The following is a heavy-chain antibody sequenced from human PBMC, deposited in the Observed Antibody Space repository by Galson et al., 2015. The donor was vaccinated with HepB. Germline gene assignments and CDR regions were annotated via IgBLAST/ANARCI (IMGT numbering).Heavy chain of an antibody. Sequence: SLRLSCAASGFTFSDYYMSWIRQAPGKGLEWVSYISSSGSTIYYADSVKGRFTISRDNAKNSLYLQMNSLRAEDTAVYYCAGRRIAARPLSGYYYMDVWGKGTTVTVSS. CDR2: ISSSGSTI. J-gene: IGHJ6*03. CDR3: AGRRIAARPLSGYYYMDV. CDR1: GFTFSDYY. V-gene: IGHV3-11*01. D-gene: IGHD6-6*01.